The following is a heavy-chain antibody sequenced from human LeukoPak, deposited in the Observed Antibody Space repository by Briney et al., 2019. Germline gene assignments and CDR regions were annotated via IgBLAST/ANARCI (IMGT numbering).Heavy chain of an antibody. CDR3: ARTQYCSGTSCYFGYFDY. CDR2: VYYSGST. CDR1: GDSVSSPSHY. J-gene: IGHJ4*02. D-gene: IGHD2-2*01. V-gene: IGHV4-61*01. Sequence: SETLSLTCTVSGDSVSSPSHYWSWIRQPPGKELQWIGYVYYSGSTNYNPSLKSRVTVSIDTSKNQFSLRLSSVSAADTALYYCARTQYCSGTSCYFGYFDYWGQGTLVTVSS.